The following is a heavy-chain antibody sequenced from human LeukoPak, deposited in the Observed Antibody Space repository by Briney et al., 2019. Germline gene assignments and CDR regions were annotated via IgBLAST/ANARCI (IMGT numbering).Heavy chain of an antibody. CDR2: ISGSGGST. D-gene: IGHD3-10*01. V-gene: IGHV3-23*01. CDR1: GFTFSSYA. J-gene: IGHJ4*02. Sequence: PGGSLRLSCAASGFTFSSYAMSWVCQAPGKGLEWVSAISGSGGSTYYADSVKGRFTISRDNSKNTLYLQMNSLRAEDTAVYYCAKAVSMVRGKVADYWGQGTLVTVSS. CDR3: AKAVSMVRGKVADY.